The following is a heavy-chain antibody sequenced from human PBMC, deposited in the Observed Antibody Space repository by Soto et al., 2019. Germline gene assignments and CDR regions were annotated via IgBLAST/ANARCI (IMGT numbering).Heavy chain of an antibody. CDR3: ARTSLLYDFWSGYYRDYYYYYMDV. CDR2: IYYSGST. D-gene: IGHD3-3*01. J-gene: IGHJ6*03. V-gene: IGHV4-59*08. CDR1: GGSISTYY. Sequence: PSETLSLTCTVSGGSISTYYWSWIRQPPGKGLEWIGYIYYSGSTNYNPSLKSRVTISVDTSKNQFSLKLSSVTAADTAVYYCARTSLLYDFWSGYYRDYYYYYMDVWGKGTTVTVSS.